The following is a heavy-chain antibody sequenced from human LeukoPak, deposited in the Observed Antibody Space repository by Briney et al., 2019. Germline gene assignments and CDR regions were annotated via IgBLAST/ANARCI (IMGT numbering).Heavy chain of an antibody. CDR2: INQDGSEK. D-gene: IGHD1-7*01. J-gene: IGHJ4*02. Sequence: ETLSLTCTVSGGSISSYYWSWVRQAPGKGREWVANINQDGSEKYYVDSVKGRFTISRDNAKNSLFLQMNSLRAEDTAVYYCARARNCDYWGQGTLVTVSS. CDR3: ARARNCDY. V-gene: IGHV3-7*05. CDR1: GGSISSYY.